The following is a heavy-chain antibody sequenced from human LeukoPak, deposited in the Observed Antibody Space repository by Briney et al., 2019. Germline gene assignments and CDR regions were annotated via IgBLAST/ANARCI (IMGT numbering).Heavy chain of an antibody. Sequence: GGSLRLSCAASGFTFSNYAMSWVRQAPGKGLEWVSAISGSGGSTYYAGSVKGRFTISRDNSKNTLYLQMNSLRADDTAVYYCARNVRRGGMDVWGQGTTVTVSS. D-gene: IGHD1-1*01. CDR3: ARNVRRGGMDV. V-gene: IGHV3-23*01. J-gene: IGHJ6*02. CDR1: GFTFSNYA. CDR2: ISGSGGST.